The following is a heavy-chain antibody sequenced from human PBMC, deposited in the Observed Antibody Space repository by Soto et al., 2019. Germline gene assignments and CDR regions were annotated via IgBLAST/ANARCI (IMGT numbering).Heavy chain of an antibody. CDR1: GFTFSSYS. D-gene: IGHD6-13*01. CDR2: ISSSSSYI. CDR3: AREFRCEGYSSSWYGAGYYYYYGMDV. V-gene: IGHV3-21*01. Sequence: EVQLVESGGGLVKPGGSLRLSCAASGFTFSSYSMNWVRQAPGKGLEWVSSISSSSSYIYYADSVKGRFTISRDNAKNSLYLQMNSLRAEDTAVYYCAREFRCEGYSSSWYGAGYYYYYGMDVWGQGTTVTVSS. J-gene: IGHJ6*02.